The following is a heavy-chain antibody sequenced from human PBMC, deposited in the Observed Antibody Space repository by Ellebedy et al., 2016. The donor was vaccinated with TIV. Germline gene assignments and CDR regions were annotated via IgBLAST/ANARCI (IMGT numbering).Heavy chain of an antibody. CDR2: IYWDDEK. Sequence: SGPTLVKPTQSLTLTCSLSGFSLTTTGVGVGWIRQPTGKALEWLAVIYWDDEKRHSPSLDSRPNITKDTPENQVVLTVTNMDPVDTATYYCARFYSGGWYYLDAFDIWGQGTKVTVSS. CDR1: GFSLTTTGVG. J-gene: IGHJ3*02. D-gene: IGHD6-19*01. CDR3: ARFYSGGWYYLDAFDI. V-gene: IGHV2-5*02.